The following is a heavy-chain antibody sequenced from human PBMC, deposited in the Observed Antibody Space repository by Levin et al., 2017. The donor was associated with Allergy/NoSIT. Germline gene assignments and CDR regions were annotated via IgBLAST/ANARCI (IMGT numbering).Heavy chain of an antibody. D-gene: IGHD2-15*01. CDR2: IYPGDSDT. CDR1: GYSFSAYW. J-gene: IGHJ6*02. Sequence: KVSCKDSGYSFSAYWIAWVRQMPGKGLEWMGSIYPGDSDTRYSPSFQGHVTMSTDKSISTAYLQWSSLKASDTATYYCEKRVVVAITDSHYAYELDVWGQGTTVTVSS. CDR3: EKRVVVAITDSHYAYELDV. V-gene: IGHV5-51*01.